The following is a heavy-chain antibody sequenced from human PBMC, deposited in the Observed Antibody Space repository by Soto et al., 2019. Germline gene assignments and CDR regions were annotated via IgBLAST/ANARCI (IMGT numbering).Heavy chain of an antibody. V-gene: IGHV4-59*08. D-gene: IGHD2-15*01. CDR1: GGSISSYY. CDR2: IYYSGST. CDR3: ASYGGSCYPYCNYYYYYMDV. Sequence: SETLSLTCTVSGGSISSYYWSWIRQPPGKGLEWIRYIYYSGSTNYNPSLKSRVTISVDTSKNQFSLKLSSVTAADTAVYYCASYGGSCYPYCNYYYYYMDVWGKGTTVTVSS. J-gene: IGHJ6*03.